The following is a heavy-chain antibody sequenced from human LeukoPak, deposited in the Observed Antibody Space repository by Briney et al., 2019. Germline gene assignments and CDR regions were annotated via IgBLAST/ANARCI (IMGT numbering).Heavy chain of an antibody. V-gene: IGHV3-23*01. CDR2: ISGSGGDT. J-gene: IGHJ4*02. CDR1: GFTFSSYA. CDR3: AKYDSFDHYYDSSGRFDC. D-gene: IGHD3-22*01. Sequence: GGSLRLSCAASGFTFSSYAMSWVRQAPGKGLEWVSAISGSGGDTYYADSVKGRFTISGDNSKNTLFLQMNSLRAEDTAVYYCAKYDSFDHYYDSSGRFDCWGQGTLVTVSS.